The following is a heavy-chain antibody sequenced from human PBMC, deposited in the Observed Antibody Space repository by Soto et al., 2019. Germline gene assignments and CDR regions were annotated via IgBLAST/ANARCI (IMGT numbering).Heavy chain of an antibody. J-gene: IGHJ6*02. Sequence: GASVKVSCKASGDTFSTYTITWMRQAPGQGLEWMGGIIPRSATSNYAQKFQGRVTITADESTSTAYMELSSLRSEDTAVYYCAKVGGDSGMDVWGQGTTVTV. CDR1: GDTFSTYT. D-gene: IGHD2-21*01. V-gene: IGHV1-69*13. CDR3: AKVGGDSGMDV. CDR2: IIPRSATS.